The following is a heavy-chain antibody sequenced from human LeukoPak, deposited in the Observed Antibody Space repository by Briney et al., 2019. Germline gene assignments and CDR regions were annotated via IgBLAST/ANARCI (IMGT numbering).Heavy chain of an antibody. CDR2: ISYDGINK. Sequence: PGGSLRLSCEASGFTFSNYVIHWVRQAPGKGLEWLAVISYDGINKYYADSVKGRFTISRDHSKTTVDLQMDSLGGADTAVYYCARSPTYYYMDFWGKGTTVTVSS. CDR3: ARSPTYYYMDF. J-gene: IGHJ6*03. V-gene: IGHV3-30-3*01. CDR1: GFTFSNYV.